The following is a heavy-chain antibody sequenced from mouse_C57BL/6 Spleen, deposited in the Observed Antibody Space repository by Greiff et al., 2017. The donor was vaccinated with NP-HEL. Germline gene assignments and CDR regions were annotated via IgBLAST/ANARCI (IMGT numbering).Heavy chain of an antibody. CDR1: GFTFSSYT. V-gene: IGHV5-9*01. Sequence: EVMLVESGGGLVKPGGSLKLSCAASGFTFSSYTMSWVRQTPEKRLEWVATISGGGGNTYYPDSVKGRFTISRDNAKHTLYLQMSSLRSEDTALYYCARTGYFDYWGQGTTLTVSS. CDR2: ISGGGGNT. J-gene: IGHJ2*01. CDR3: ARTGYFDY. D-gene: IGHD4-1*01.